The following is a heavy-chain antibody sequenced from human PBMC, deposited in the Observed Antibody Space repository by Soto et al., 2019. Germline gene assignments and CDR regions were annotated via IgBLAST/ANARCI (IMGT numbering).Heavy chain of an antibody. CDR3: ARFLMVITTHHFDY. CDR2: IYYSGST. V-gene: IGHV4-61*01. CDR1: GGSVSSGSYY. D-gene: IGHD3-22*01. J-gene: IGHJ4*02. Sequence: SETLSLTCTVSGGSVSSGSYYWSWIRQPPGKGLEWIGYIYYSGSTNYNPSLKSRVTISVDTSKNQFSLKLSSVTAADTAVYYCARFLMVITTHHFDYWGQGTLVTVSS.